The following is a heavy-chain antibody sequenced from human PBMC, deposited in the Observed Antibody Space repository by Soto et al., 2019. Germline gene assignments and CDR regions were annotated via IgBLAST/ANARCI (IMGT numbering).Heavy chain of an antibody. CDR1: GFTFSGSA. D-gene: IGHD7-27*01. V-gene: IGHV3-73*01. J-gene: IGHJ6*02. CDR3: TRLSGDRPSYYYYGMDV. Sequence: PGVSLRLSCAASGFTFSGSAMHWVRQASGKGLEWVGRIRSKANSYAPAYAASVKGRFTISRDDSKNTAYLQMNSLKTEDTAVYYCTRLSGDRPSYYYYGMDVWGQGTTVTVSS. CDR2: IRSKANSYAP.